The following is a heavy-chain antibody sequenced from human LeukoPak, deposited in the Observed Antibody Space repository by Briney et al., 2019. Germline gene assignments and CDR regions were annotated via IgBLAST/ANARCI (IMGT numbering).Heavy chain of an antibody. CDR2: IRSKACGGTT. CDR3: TREGLTIFGVVMGYFDY. CDR1: GFTFGDYA. V-gene: IGHV3-49*03. J-gene: IGHJ4*02. D-gene: IGHD3-3*01. Sequence: GGSLRLSCTASGFTFGDYAMSWFRQAPGKGLEWVGFIRSKACGGTTEYAASVKGRFTISRDDSKSIAYLQMNSLKTEDTAVYYCTREGLTIFGVVMGYFDYWGQGTLVTVSS.